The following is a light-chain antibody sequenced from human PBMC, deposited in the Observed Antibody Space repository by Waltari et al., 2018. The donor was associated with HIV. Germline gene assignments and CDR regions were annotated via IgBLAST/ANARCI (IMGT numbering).Light chain of an antibody. CDR1: GTDVGTYNY. CDR3: SSYTGNSTPVM. CDR2: DVT. Sequence: SALTQPASVSGSPGQSVTISCTGIGTDVGTYNYVSWYQQHPDKAPKLLIYDVTNWASGVPDRFSGSKSGSTASLTISGLQAEDEAHYYCSSYTGNSTPVMIGGGTRLTVL. V-gene: IGLV2-14*03. J-gene: IGLJ2*01.